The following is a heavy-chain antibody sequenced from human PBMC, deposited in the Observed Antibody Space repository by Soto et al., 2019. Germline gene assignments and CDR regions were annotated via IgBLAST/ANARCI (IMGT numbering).Heavy chain of an antibody. Sequence: SETLSLTCAVYGGSFSGYYWSWIRQPPGKGLEWIGEINHSGSTNYNPSLKSRVTISVDTSKNQFTLKLSSVTAADTAVYYRARGSLEMATKDFDYWGQGTLVTVSS. V-gene: IGHV4-34*01. D-gene: IGHD5-12*01. J-gene: IGHJ4*02. CDR3: ARGSLEMATKDFDY. CDR2: INHSGST. CDR1: GGSFSGYY.